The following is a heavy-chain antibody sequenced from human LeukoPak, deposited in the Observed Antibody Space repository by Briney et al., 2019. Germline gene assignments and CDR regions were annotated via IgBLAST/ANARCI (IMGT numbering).Heavy chain of an antibody. V-gene: IGHV4-38-2*02. J-gene: IGHJ4*02. Sequence: SETLSLTCTVSGYSISSGYYWDWIRQPPGKGLEWIGTLSHSGSSYYNPSLKSRVTISVDTSKNQFSLKLTSMTAADTAVYYCARAPHFFDAVGSRYYFDYWGQGTLVTVSS. CDR3: ARAPHFFDAVGSRYYFDY. CDR2: LSHSGSS. CDR1: GYSISSGYY. D-gene: IGHD3-10*01.